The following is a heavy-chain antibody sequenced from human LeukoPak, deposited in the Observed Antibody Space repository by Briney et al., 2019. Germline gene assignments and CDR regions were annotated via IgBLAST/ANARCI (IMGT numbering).Heavy chain of an antibody. CDR3: ARVTDYGDHHYGMDV. J-gene: IGHJ6*02. CDR2: ISSSSSYI. CDR1: GFTFSSYS. V-gene: IGHV3-21*01. D-gene: IGHD4-17*01. Sequence: PGGSLRLSCAASGFTFSSYSMNWVRQAPGKGLEWVSSISSSSSYIYYADSVKGRFTISRDNAKNSLYLQMNSLRAEDTAVYYCARVTDYGDHHYGMDVWGQGTTVTVSS.